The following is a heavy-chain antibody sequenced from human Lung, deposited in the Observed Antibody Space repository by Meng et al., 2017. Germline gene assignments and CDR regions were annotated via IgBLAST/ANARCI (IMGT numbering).Heavy chain of an antibody. Sequence: QVPLQVSGPGLVTPSGTLSLTGAVSGGSISSDNWWSWVRQPPGKGLEWIGEIYHSGSTNYNPSLKSRITISVDKPKNQFSLTLSSVTAADTAVYYCTKNDFYCLGYWGQGTLVTVSS. CDR1: GGSISSDNW. J-gene: IGHJ4*02. V-gene: IGHV4-4*02. D-gene: IGHD2-21*01. CDR2: IYHSGST. CDR3: TKNDFYCLGY.